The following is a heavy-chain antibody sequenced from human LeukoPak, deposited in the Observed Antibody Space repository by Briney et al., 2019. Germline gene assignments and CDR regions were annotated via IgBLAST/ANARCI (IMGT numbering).Heavy chain of an antibody. J-gene: IGHJ5*02. Sequence: ASVKVSCRVSGYTLTELSMHWVRQAPGKGLEWMGGFDPEDGETIYAQKFQGRVTMTEDTSTGTAYMELSSLRSEDTAVYYCATRRGDYYDSSGPNWFDPWGQGTLVTVSS. CDR1: GYTLTELS. CDR3: ATRRGDYYDSSGPNWFDP. D-gene: IGHD3-22*01. CDR2: FDPEDGET. V-gene: IGHV1-24*01.